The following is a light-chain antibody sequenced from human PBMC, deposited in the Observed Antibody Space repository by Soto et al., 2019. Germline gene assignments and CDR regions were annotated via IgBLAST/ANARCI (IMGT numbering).Light chain of an antibody. Sequence: DIQMTQSPPSLSASVGDRVTITCRASQSISNWLAWYQQKPGTAPKVLIYAASSLPSGVPSRFSGSGSGTEFTLTINSLQREDFATYYCQESISNLGTFGPGTKVDI. CDR3: QESISNLGT. V-gene: IGKV1-12*01. CDR2: AAS. CDR1: QSISNW. J-gene: IGKJ3*01.